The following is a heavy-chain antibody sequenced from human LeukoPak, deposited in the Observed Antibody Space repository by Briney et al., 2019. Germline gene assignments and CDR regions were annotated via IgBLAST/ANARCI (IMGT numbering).Heavy chain of an antibody. V-gene: IGHV3-30-3*01. CDR2: ISYDGSNK. J-gene: IGHJ2*01. Sequence: QTGGSLRLSCAASGFTFSSYAMHWVRQAPGKGLEWVAVISYDGSNKYYADSVKGRFTISRDNSKNTLYLQMNSLRAEDTAVYYCARGVPPLRLIGTGYFDLWGRGTLVTVSS. CDR3: ARGVPPLRLIGTGYFDL. D-gene: IGHD1-1*01. CDR1: GFTFSSYA.